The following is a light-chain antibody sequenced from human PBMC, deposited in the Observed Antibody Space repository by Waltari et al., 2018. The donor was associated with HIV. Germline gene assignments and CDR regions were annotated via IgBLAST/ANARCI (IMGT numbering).Light chain of an antibody. CDR2: GAS. Sequence: DIQLTQSPSFLSASVGDSVSITCRASRDVTNFLAWYQKKPGTAPKLLIYGASTLQSGVPSRFGGSGSGTQFTLTINSLQPDDFATYYCQQSDSYPLTFGQGTRLEMK. J-gene: IGKJ5*01. V-gene: IGKV1-9*01. CDR1: RDVTNF. CDR3: QQSDSYPLT.